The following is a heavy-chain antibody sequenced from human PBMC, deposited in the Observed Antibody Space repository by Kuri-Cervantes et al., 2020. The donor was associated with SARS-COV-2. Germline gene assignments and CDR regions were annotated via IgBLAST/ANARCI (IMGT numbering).Heavy chain of an antibody. V-gene: IGHV3-48*04. J-gene: IGHJ6*03. D-gene: IGHD6-6*01. CDR3: ARDGSRYSTSSFNYYYYMDV. Sequence: GGSLRLSCAASGFTFSSYSMNWVRQAPGKGLEWVSYINSGSSTIYYADSVKGRFTISRDSAKNSLYLQMNGPRAEDTAVYYCARDGSRYSTSSFNYYYYMDVWGKGTTVTVSS. CDR1: GFTFSSYS. CDR2: INSGSSTI.